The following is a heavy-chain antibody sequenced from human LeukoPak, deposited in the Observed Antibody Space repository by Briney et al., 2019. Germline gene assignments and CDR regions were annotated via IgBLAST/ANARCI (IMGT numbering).Heavy chain of an antibody. J-gene: IGHJ5*02. D-gene: IGHD1-1*01. Sequence: SETLSLTCAVYGGSFSGYYWSWIRQPPGKGLEWIGEINHSGSTNYNPSLKSRVTISVDTSKNQFSLRLSSVTATDTAVYYCARVPGGALNWFDPWGQGTLVTVSS. CDR3: ARVPGGALNWFDP. CDR2: INHSGST. CDR1: GGSFSGYY. V-gene: IGHV4-34*01.